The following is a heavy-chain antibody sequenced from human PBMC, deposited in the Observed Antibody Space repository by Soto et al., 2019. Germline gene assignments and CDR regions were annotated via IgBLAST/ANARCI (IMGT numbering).Heavy chain of an antibody. D-gene: IGHD3-22*01. J-gene: IGHJ4*02. CDR2: ISGSGGST. CDR1: GFTFGSYA. CDR3: AKDLGITMIVVPIDD. V-gene: IGHV3-23*01. Sequence: XGCLRLACAASGFTFGSYAMSWVRQAPGKGLEWVSAISGSGGSTYYADSVKGRFTISRDNSKNTLYLQMNRLRAEDTAVYYCAKDLGITMIVVPIDDWGQGTLVTVSS.